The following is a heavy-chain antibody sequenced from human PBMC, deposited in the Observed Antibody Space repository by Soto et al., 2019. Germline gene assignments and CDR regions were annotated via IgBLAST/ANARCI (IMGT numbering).Heavy chain of an antibody. CDR1: GFTFSSYA. D-gene: IGHD6-19*01. CDR2: ISGSGGST. CDR3: ASLYIAVAGPWDYYYYYMDV. J-gene: IGHJ6*03. Sequence: PGGSLRLSCAASGFTFSSYAMNWVRQAPGKGLEWVSAISGSGGSTYYADSVKGRFTISRDSSKNTLYLQMNSLRAEDTAVYYFASLYIAVAGPWDYYYYYMDVWGKGTTVTVSS. V-gene: IGHV3-23*01.